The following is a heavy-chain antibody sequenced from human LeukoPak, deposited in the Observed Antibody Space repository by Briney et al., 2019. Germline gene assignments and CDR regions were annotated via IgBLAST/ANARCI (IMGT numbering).Heavy chain of an antibody. CDR2: IYYSGST. J-gene: IGHJ6*03. CDR3: ARAMGAARLYYYYYMDV. D-gene: IGHD6-6*01. CDR1: GGSISSGGYY. Sequence: PSETLSLTCTVSGGSISSGGYYWSWIRQHPGKGLEWIGYIYYSGSTYYNPSLKSRVTISVDTSKNQFSLKLSSVTAADTAVYYCARAMGAARLYYYYYMDVWGKGTTVTVSS. V-gene: IGHV4-31*03.